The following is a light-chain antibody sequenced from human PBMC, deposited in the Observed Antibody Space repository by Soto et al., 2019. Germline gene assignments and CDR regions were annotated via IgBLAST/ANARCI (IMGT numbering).Light chain of an antibody. CDR3: QQYHNLWT. Sequence: EIVMTQSPATLSVSPGERATLSCTASHYVYSNVAWFQQRPGRAPRLLICRASTRATGTPARFSGSGSGTEFTLTITSLQSEDFALYYCQQYHNLWTFGRGTKVDIK. J-gene: IGKJ1*01. CDR2: RAS. CDR1: HYVYSN. V-gene: IGKV3-15*01.